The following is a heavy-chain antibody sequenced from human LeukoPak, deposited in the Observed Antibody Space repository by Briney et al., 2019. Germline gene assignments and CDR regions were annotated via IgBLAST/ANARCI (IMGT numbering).Heavy chain of an antibody. D-gene: IGHD6-13*01. Sequence: SETLSLTCAVYGGSFSGYYWSWIRQPPGKGLEWVGGIYTNGSTNYNPSLTSQVTMSADTSKNQCSLKLSSVTASDTAVYYCARDPGTAAAEDWFDPWGQGTLVTVSS. CDR3: ARDPGTAAAEDWFDP. V-gene: IGHV4-59*10. CDR1: GGSFSGYY. J-gene: IGHJ5*02. CDR2: IYTNGST.